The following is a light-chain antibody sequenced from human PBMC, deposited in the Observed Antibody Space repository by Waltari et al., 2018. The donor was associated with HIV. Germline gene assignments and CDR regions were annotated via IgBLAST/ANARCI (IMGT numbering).Light chain of an antibody. J-gene: IGKJ2*01. V-gene: IGKV4-1*01. CDR2: WAS. CDR1: QSLLYSSSNKNS. CDR3: QQYYSTPYT. Sequence: DIVMTQSPDSLALSLGERATIHCKSSQSLLYSSSNKNSLAWYQHKPGQPPELLIYWASTRDSGVPDRFSGSGSGTDFTLTISSLQAEDGAVYYCQQYYSTPYTFGLGTKLEIK.